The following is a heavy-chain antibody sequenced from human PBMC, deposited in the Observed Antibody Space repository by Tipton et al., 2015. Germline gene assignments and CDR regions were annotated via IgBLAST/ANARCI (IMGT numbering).Heavy chain of an antibody. CDR3: ARDLEHGMDV. J-gene: IGHJ6*02. CDR2: ISYTETS. CDR1: GGSVSSGSAYH. Sequence: GLVKPSETLSLTCTVSGGSVSSGSAYHWSWIRQPPGKGLEWIGYISYTETSHYNPSLKSRVTISVDTSKNEFSLKLSSVTAADTAVYYCARDLEHGMDVWGQGTTVTVS. V-gene: IGHV4-61*01.